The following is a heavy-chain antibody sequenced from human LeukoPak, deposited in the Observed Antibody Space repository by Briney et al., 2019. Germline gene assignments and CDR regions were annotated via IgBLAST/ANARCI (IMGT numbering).Heavy chain of an antibody. J-gene: IGHJ3*02. V-gene: IGHV4-39*02. CDR1: GDSITTTDHY. D-gene: IGHD3-22*01. Sequence: TSETLSLTCTVSGDSITTTDHYWGWIRQSPDKGLEWIGNIYYSGITDNNPSLKSRVTMSVDTSKNQFSLKLRSVTAADTAVYYCARDPREYYYDSSGYPGAFDIWGQGTMVTVSS. CDR2: IYYSGIT. CDR3: ARDPREYYYDSSGYPGAFDI.